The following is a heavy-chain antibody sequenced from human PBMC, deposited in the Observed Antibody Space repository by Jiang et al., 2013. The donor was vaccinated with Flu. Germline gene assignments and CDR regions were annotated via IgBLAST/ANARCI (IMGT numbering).Heavy chain of an antibody. Sequence: GPGLVKPSETLSLTCSVSGGSISRSSYYWGWIRQPPGKGLEWIGSIFHSGNTYYSPSLRSRVTISVDTSKNQFSLKLSSVTAADTAMYYCATLLRYYPELDYWGQGTLVTVSS. CDR1: GGSISRSSYY. J-gene: IGHJ4*02. V-gene: IGHV4-39*01. CDR2: IFHSGNT. D-gene: IGHD2/OR15-2a*01. CDR3: ATLLRYYPELDY.